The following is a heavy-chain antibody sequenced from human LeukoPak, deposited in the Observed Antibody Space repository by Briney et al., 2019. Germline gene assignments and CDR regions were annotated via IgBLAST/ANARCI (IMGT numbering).Heavy chain of an antibody. J-gene: IGHJ3*02. CDR1: GGTFSSYA. D-gene: IGHD5-18*01. CDR2: ITPIFGTA. CDR3: ACHKTDTAMVPNAFDI. Sequence: SVKVSCKASGGTFSSYAISWVRQAPGQGLEWMGGITPIFGTANYAQKFQGRVTITTDESTSTAYMELSSLRSEDTAVHYCACHKTDTAMVPNAFDIWGQGTMVTVSS. V-gene: IGHV1-69*05.